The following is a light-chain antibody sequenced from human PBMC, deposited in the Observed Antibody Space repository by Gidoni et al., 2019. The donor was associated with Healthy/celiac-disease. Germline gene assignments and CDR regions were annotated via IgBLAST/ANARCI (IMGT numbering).Light chain of an antibody. J-gene: IGLJ2*01. CDR1: SSNIGSNY. CDR2: RNN. Sequence: QSVLPQPPSASGTPGQRVTISCSGSSSNIGSNYVYWYQQLPGTAPKLLIYRNNQRPSGVPDRFSGSKSGTSASLAISGLRSEDGADYYCAAWDDSLSGYVVFGGGTKLTVL. CDR3: AAWDDSLSGYVV. V-gene: IGLV1-47*01.